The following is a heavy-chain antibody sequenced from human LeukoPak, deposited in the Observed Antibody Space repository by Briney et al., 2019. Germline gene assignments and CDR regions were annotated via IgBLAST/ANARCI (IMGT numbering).Heavy chain of an antibody. CDR2: ISGSGGST. D-gene: IGHD5-18*01. Sequence: GGSLRLSCAASGFTFSSYSMNWVRQAPGKGLEWVSAISGSGGSTYYADSVKGRFTISRDNSKNTLYLQMNSLRAEDTAVYYCAKAVTYSYGYYFDYWGQGTLVTVSS. CDR1: GFTFSSYS. J-gene: IGHJ4*02. CDR3: AKAVTYSYGYYFDY. V-gene: IGHV3-23*01.